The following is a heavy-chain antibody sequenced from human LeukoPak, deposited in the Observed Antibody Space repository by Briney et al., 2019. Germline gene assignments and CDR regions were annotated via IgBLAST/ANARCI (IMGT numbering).Heavy chain of an antibody. J-gene: IGHJ6*02. D-gene: IGHD2-2*01. CDR2: IIPIFGTA. Sequence: GSSVTVSCKASGGTFSSYAISWVRQAPGQGLEWMGGIIPIFGTANYAQKFQGRVTITADESTSTAYMELSSLRSEDTAVYYCARPYCSSTSCYPPYYGMDVWGQGTTVTVSS. V-gene: IGHV1-69*01. CDR3: ARPYCSSTSCYPPYYGMDV. CDR1: GGTFSSYA.